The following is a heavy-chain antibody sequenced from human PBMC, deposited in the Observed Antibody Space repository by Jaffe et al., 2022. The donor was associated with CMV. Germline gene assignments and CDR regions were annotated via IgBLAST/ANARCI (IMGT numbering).Heavy chain of an antibody. J-gene: IGHJ4*02. CDR3: ARVGVTTGWYTPGSDFDF. Sequence: QVQLVQSGAEVKEPGASVMVSCKASGYTFASYGFSWVRQAPGQGLEWMGWISAYNGNTDYAHNFLGRVTMTTDKLTSTAYMELRSLRSDDTAVYYCARVGVTTGWYTPGSDFDFWGQGTLVTVSS. V-gene: IGHV1-18*04. CDR2: ISAYNGNT. CDR1: GYTFASYG. D-gene: IGHD6-19*01.